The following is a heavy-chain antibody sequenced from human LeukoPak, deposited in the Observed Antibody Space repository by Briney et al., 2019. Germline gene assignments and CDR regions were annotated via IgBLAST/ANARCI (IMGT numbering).Heavy chain of an antibody. Sequence: ASVKVSCKASGYTFTSYGISWVRQAPGQGLEWMGWISAYSGNTNYAQKLQGRVTMTTDTSTSTAYMELRSLRSDDTAVYYCARGKYYDSSGYDDYWGQGTLVTVSS. J-gene: IGHJ4*02. CDR3: ARGKYYDSSGYDDY. D-gene: IGHD3-22*01. V-gene: IGHV1-18*01. CDR2: ISAYSGNT. CDR1: GYTFTSYG.